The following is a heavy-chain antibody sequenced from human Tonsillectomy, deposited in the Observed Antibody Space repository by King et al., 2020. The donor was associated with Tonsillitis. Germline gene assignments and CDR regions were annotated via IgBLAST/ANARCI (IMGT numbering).Heavy chain of an antibody. D-gene: IGHD6-13*01. CDR1: GFTFRSSV. V-gene: IGHV3-23*03. J-gene: IGHJ6*01. Sequence: VQLVESEGGLVQPGGSLRLSCAASGFTFRSSVMNWVRQAPGKGLEWVSLIYSGGRSTFYADSVKGRFTISRDNSKNTLYLQMNSLRAEDTAVYYCAKGHSSSWDYGMDVWGQGTTVTVSS. CDR3: AKGHSSSWDYGMDV. CDR2: IYSGGRST.